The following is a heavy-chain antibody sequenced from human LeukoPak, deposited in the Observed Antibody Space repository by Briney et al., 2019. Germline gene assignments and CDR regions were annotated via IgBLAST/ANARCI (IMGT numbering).Heavy chain of an antibody. J-gene: IGHJ4*02. CDR1: GGTFSSYA. D-gene: IGHD3-10*01. CDR3: ARMEVGYYGSGSYFDY. CDR2: IIPIFGTA. Sequence: GGSVKVSCKASGGTFSSYAISWVRQAPGQGLEWMGGIIPIFGTANYAQKFQGRVTITADESTSTAYMELSSLRSEDTAVYYCARMEVGYYGSGSYFDYWGQGTLVTVSS. V-gene: IGHV1-69*01.